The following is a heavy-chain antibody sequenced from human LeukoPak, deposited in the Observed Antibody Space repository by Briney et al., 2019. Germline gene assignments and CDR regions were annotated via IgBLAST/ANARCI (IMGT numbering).Heavy chain of an antibody. Sequence: GGSLRLSCAASGFTFSSYAMSWVRQAPGKGLQWVSAISGSGGSTYYADSVKGRFTISRDNSKNTLYLQMNSLRAEDTAVYYCAKDRQWRPYAFDIWGQGRMVTVSS. CDR1: GFTFSSYA. D-gene: IGHD6-19*01. J-gene: IGHJ3*02. CDR3: AKDRQWRPYAFDI. CDR2: ISGSGGST. V-gene: IGHV3-23*01.